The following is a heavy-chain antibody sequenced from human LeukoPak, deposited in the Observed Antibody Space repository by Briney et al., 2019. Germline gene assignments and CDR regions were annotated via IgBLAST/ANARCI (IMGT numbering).Heavy chain of an antibody. Sequence: GGSLRLSCAASGFTFSSYSMNWVRQTPGKGLEWVSSISSSSSYIYYADSVKGRFTISRDNAKNSLYLQMNSLRAEDTAVYYCARLPYDILTGRDYYMDVWGKGTTVTVSS. CDR3: ARLPYDILTGRDYYMDV. V-gene: IGHV3-21*01. J-gene: IGHJ6*03. CDR2: ISSSSSYI. D-gene: IGHD3-9*01. CDR1: GFTFSSYS.